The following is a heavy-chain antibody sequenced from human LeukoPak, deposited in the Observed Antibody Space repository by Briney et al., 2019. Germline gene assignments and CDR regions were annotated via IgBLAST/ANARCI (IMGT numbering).Heavy chain of an antibody. CDR1: GYTFTDYY. CDR2: MNVNSGGT. V-gene: IGHV1-2*02. J-gene: IGHJ4*02. CDR3: ARGRLIGVPSGTQPPHDS. Sequence: GASVKVSCKASGYTFTDYYIHCVRQAPGQGLEWMGWMNVNSGGTAYSPKFQRRVTMTRDTSINTAYMELSRLSSDDSAVYYCARGRLIGVPSGTQPPHDSWGQGTRVTVSS. D-gene: IGHD2-2*01.